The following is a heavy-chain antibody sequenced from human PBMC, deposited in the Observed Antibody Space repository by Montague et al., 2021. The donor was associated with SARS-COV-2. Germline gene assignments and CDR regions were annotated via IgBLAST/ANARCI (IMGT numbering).Heavy chain of an antibody. V-gene: IGHV4-59*02. CDR2: NSDRGRS. Sequence: SETLSLTCTVSGGSVGGYFWSWIRQPPGKGLEWIGFNSDRGRSNYNPSLRSRVAISIDTANNRLSLNLGSVTAADTAVYYCAREYRLQYLVWTGTRYDYYAMDIWGQGTTVTVSS. CDR1: GGSVGGYF. J-gene: IGHJ6*02. D-gene: IGHD4-11*01. CDR3: AREYRLQYLVWTGTRYDYYAMDI.